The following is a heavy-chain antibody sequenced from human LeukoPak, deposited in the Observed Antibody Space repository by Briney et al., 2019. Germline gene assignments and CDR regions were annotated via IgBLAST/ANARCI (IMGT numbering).Heavy chain of an antibody. D-gene: IGHD3-10*01. CDR1: GYTFTSYD. CDR3: ARARWFGDLLGDYYYYMDV. CDR2: MNPNSGNT. J-gene: IGHJ6*03. V-gene: IGHV1-8*01. Sequence: GASVKVSCKASGYTFTSYDINWVRQATGQGLEWMGWMNPNSGNTGYAQKFQGRVTMTRNTSISTAYMELSSLRSEDTAVYYCARARWFGDLLGDYYYYMDVWGKGTTVTISS.